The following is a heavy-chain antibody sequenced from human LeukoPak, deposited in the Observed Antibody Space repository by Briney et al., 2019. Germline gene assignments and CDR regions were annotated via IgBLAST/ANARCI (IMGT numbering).Heavy chain of an antibody. Sequence: SETLSLTCTVSDGSISSYYWSWIRQPPGKGLEWIGYFYYSGSIKYNPSLKSRVTISVDTSKNQFSLKLSSGTAADTAVYYCARPYSSAWYGAFHIWGQGTKVTVSS. CDR1: DGSISSYY. V-gene: IGHV4-59*08. CDR3: ARPYSSAWYGAFHI. D-gene: IGHD6-19*01. CDR2: FYYSGSI. J-gene: IGHJ3*02.